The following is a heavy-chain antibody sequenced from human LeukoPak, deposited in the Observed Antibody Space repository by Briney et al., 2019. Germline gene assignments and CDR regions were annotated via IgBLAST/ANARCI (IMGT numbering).Heavy chain of an antibody. D-gene: IGHD6-19*01. Sequence: GXSLXLSCAAXXXXXXXXXXXXVRQAXXXXXXXXXAXSGSGGSTYYADSVKGRFTISRDNSKNTLYLQMNSLRAEDTAVYYCARGGSGWYFFGSELDYWGQGTLVTVSS. CDR1: XXXXXXXX. CDR3: ARGGSGWYFFGSELDY. J-gene: IGHJ4*02. V-gene: IGHV3-23*01. CDR2: XSGSGGST.